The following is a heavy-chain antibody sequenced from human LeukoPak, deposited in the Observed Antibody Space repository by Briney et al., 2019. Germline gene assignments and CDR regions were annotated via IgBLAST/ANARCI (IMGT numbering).Heavy chain of an antibody. CDR1: GYTFTSYY. J-gene: IGHJ4*02. CDR2: INPSGGST. Sequence: ASVKVSCKSSGYTFTSYYMHWVRQAPGQGLEGMGIINPSGGSTSYAQKFQGRVTMTRDTSTSTVYMELSSLRSEDTAVYYCARDKNDYVWGSYRYFDYWGQGTLVTVSS. D-gene: IGHD3-16*02. CDR3: ARDKNDYVWGSYRYFDY. V-gene: IGHV1-46*01.